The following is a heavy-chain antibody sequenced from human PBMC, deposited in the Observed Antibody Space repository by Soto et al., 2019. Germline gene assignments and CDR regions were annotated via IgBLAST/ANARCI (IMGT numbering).Heavy chain of an antibody. CDR2: INAGNGNT. V-gene: IGHV1-3*01. D-gene: IGHD2-15*01. Sequence: ASVKVSCKASGGTFSSYAISWVRQAPGQRLEWMGWINAGNGNTKYSQKFQGRVTITRDTSASTAYMELSSLRSEDTAVYYCAVGYCSGGSCEDWFDPWGQGTLVTVSS. J-gene: IGHJ5*02. CDR3: AVGYCSGGSCEDWFDP. CDR1: GGTFSSYA.